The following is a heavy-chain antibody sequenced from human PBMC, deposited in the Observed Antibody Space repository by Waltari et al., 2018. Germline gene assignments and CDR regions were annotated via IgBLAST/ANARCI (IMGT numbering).Heavy chain of an antibody. J-gene: IGHJ6*03. CDR2: IYHSGST. CDR1: GYSISSGYY. CDR3: ASQYYDFWSGSRAMDV. Sequence: QVQLQESGPGLVKPSETLSLTCTVSGYSISSGYYWGWIRQPPRKGLEWIGSIYHSGSTYYNPSLKSRVTISVDTSKNQFSLKLSSVTAADTAVYYCASQYYDFWSGSRAMDVWGKGTTVTISS. D-gene: IGHD3-3*01. V-gene: IGHV4-38-2*02.